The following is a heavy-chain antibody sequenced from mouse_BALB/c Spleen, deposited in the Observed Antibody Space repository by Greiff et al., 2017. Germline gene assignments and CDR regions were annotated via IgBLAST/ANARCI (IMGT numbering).Heavy chain of an antibody. CDR1: GYTFTDYA. Sequence: VMLVESGAELVRPGVSVKISCKGSGYTFTDYAMHWVKQSHAKSLEWIGVISTYYGDASYNQKFKGKATMTVDKSSSTAYMELARLTSEDSAIYYCARSNYGSSYGFAYWGQGTLVTVSA. CDR3: ARSNYGSSYGFAY. CDR2: ISTYYGDA. J-gene: IGHJ3*01. V-gene: IGHV1S137*01. D-gene: IGHD1-1*01.